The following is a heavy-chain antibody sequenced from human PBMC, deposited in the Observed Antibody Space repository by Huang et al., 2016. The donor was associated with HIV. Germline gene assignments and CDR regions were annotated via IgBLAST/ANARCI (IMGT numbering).Heavy chain of an antibody. Sequence: QIQLMQSGPELKQPGASGKVSCKASGYNFTSYGITWVGQDPGQGPEWMGWINAASGDTEYAQKFQGRVTLTTDTSTNIAYMELRSLRSDDMAKYYCARDPKYHRIGYYRQRRGIDIWGQGTMVIVSS. CDR2: INAASGDT. D-gene: IGHD3-22*01. CDR3: ARDPKYHRIGYYRQRRGIDI. V-gene: IGHV1-18*03. J-gene: IGHJ3*02. CDR1: GYNFTSYG.